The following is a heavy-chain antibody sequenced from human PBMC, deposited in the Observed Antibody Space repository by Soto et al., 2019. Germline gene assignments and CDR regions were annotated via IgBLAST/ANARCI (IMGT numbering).Heavy chain of an antibody. J-gene: IGHJ2*01. CDR2: IYYTGYT. V-gene: IGHV4-39*01. CDR3: ARSAIATHWFFDL. D-gene: IGHD5-18*01. Sequence: ETLSLTCSVXGGPISSSXXXWGWIRQAPGKGLEWLATIYYTGYTYHNPSLKSHVTISVDTSKDQFSLELTSVTAADTALYYCARSAIATHWFFDLWGRGTLVTVSS. CDR1: GGPISSSXXX.